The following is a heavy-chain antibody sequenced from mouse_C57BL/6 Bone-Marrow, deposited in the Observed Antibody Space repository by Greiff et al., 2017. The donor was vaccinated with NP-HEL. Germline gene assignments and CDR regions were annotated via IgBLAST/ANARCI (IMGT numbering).Heavy chain of an antibody. V-gene: IGHV1-50*01. CDR2: IDPSDRYT. Sequence: VQLQQPGAELVKPGASVKLSCKASGYTFTSYWMQWVKQRPGQGLEWIGEIDPSDRYTNYNQKFKGKATLTVDTSSSTAYMQLSSLTSEDSAVYYCAREGAYYGSSSYFDYGGQGTTLTVSS. CDR3: AREGAYYGSSSYFDY. D-gene: IGHD1-1*01. CDR1: GYTFTSYW. J-gene: IGHJ2*01.